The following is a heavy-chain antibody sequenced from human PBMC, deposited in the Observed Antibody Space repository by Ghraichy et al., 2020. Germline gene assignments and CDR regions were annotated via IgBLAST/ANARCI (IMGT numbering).Heavy chain of an antibody. CDR2: INAGNGNT. D-gene: IGHD3-9*01. J-gene: IGHJ4*02. V-gene: IGHV1-3*01. CDR3: ARGALIPYIYDILTGYIHSGLDY. Sequence: ASVKLSCKASGYTFTSYAMHWVRQAPGQRLEWMGWINAGNGNTKYSQKFQGRVTITRDTSASTAYMELSSLRSEDTAVYYCARGALIPYIYDILTGYIHSGLDYWGQGTLVTVSS. CDR1: GYTFTSYA.